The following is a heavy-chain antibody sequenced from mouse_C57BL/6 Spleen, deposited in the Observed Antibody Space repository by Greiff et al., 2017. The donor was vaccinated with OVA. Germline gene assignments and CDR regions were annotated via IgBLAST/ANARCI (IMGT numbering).Heavy chain of an antibody. J-gene: IGHJ4*01. D-gene: IGHD2-2*01. CDR3: ARWGGYDVVPYYAMDY. Sequence: QVQLKESGAELARPGASVKLSCKASGYTFTSYGISWVKQRTGQGLEWIGEIYPRSGNTYYNEKFKGKATLTADKSSSTAYMELRSLTSEDSAVYFCARWGGYDVVPYYAMDYWGQGTSVTVSS. CDR2: IYPRSGNT. CDR1: GYTFTSYG. V-gene: IGHV1-81*01.